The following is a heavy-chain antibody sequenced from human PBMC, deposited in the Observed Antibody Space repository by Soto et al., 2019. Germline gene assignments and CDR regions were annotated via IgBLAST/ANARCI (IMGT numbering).Heavy chain of an antibody. CDR2: TYYRSEWYS. Sequence: PTLSLSRVLCVANVSSTLVWNWIRRSPSRGLEWLGRTYYRSEWYSEYAVSGRSRITVSPDTSKNVISLHLNSVTPEDTAVYYCASSVPITIYYSMDVWCYGTAVTV. CDR1: VANVSSTLV. CDR3: ASSVPITIYYSMDV. J-gene: IGHJ6*02. V-gene: IGHV6-1*01. D-gene: IGHD3-10*01.